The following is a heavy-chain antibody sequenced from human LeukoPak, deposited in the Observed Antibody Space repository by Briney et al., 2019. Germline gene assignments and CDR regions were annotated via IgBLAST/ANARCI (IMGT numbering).Heavy chain of an antibody. D-gene: IGHD5-18*01. Sequence: GGSLRLSCAASGFTFSSYEMNWVRQAPGQGLEWVSYISSSGSTIYYADSVKGRFTISRDNSKNTLYLQMNSLRAEDTAVYYCARALSAMVPDYWGQGTLVTVSS. V-gene: IGHV3-48*03. CDR1: GFTFSSYE. CDR2: ISSSGSTI. J-gene: IGHJ4*02. CDR3: ARALSAMVPDY.